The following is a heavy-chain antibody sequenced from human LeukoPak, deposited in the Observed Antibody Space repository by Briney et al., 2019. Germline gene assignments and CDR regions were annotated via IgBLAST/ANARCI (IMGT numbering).Heavy chain of an antibody. CDR1: GFTFSSYA. J-gene: IGHJ4*02. CDR2: ISGSGGST. D-gene: IGHD6-19*01. CDR3: AKDSVESKRSGWYEDY. V-gene: IGHV3-23*01. Sequence: GGSLRLSCAASGFTFSSYAMSWVRQAPGKGLEWVSAISGSGGSTYYADSVKGRFTISRDNSKNTLYLQMNSLRAEDTAVYYCAKDSVESKRSGWYEDYWGQGTLVTVSS.